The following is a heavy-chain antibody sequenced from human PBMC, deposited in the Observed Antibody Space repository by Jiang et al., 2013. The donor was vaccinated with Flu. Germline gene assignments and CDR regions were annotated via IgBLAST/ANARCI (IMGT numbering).Heavy chain of an antibody. Sequence: KPTQTLTLTCTVSDSPRTSSAVGVGWFRQPPGKALEWLALLYWNDGETYNPSLKSRLTITKDTSKNQVVLRMTNMDPVDTATYYCAYHQHYSEAWFDPWGQGTLVTVSS. V-gene: IGHV2-5*01. D-gene: IGHD3-22*01. CDR2: LYWNDGE. J-gene: IGHJ5*02. CDR1: DSPRTSSAVG. CDR3: AYHQHYSEAWFDP.